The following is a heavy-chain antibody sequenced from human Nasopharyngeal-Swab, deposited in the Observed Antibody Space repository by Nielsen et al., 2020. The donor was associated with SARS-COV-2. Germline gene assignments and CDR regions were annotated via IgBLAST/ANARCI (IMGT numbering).Heavy chain of an antibody. D-gene: IGHD3-22*01. Sequence: ASVKVSCKASGYIFTSYDINWVRQATGQGLEWMGWMNPNSGNTGNAQKFQGRVTMTRNTSISTAYMELISMRSDDTAVYYCARLHDLRGSSGYTVDYWGQGPLVTVSS. CDR2: MNPNSGNT. CDR3: ARLHDLRGSSGYTVDY. J-gene: IGHJ4*02. V-gene: IGHV1-8*01. CDR1: GYIFTSYD.